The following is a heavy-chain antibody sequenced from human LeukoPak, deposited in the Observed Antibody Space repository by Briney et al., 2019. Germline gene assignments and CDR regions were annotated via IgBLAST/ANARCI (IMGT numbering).Heavy chain of an antibody. J-gene: IGHJ4*02. D-gene: IGHD6-13*01. Sequence: SETLSLTCTVSGYSISSGYYWGWIRQPPGKGLEWIGSIYHSGSTYYNPSLKSRVTISVDTSKNQFSLKLSSVTAADTAVYYCASPSLIAAAGTLFDYWGQGTLVTVSS. V-gene: IGHV4-38-2*02. CDR3: ASPSLIAAAGTLFDY. CDR1: GYSISSGYY. CDR2: IYHSGST.